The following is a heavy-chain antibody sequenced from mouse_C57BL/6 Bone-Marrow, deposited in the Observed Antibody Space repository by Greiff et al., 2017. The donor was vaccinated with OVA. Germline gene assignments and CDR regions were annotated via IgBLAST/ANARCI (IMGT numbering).Heavy chain of an antibody. CDR2: ISNGGGST. CDR3: TRQYYCGTAGFAY. Sequence: EVMLVESGGGLVQPGGSLKLSCAASGFTFSDYYMYWVRQTPEKRLEWVAYISNGGGSTSYPDTVQGRFTISRDNATNTPYLQMSRLTSEDTAIYYGTRQYYCGTAGFAYWGQGTLVTVSA. D-gene: IGHD2-1*01. CDR1: GFTFSDYY. V-gene: IGHV5-12*01. J-gene: IGHJ3*01.